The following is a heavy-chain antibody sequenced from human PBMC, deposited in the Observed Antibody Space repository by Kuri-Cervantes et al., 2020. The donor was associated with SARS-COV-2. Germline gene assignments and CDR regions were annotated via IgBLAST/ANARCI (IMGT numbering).Heavy chain of an antibody. CDR2: IYHSGST. CDR1: GGSISSGYY. J-gene: IGHJ4*02. D-gene: IGHD6-6*01. Sequence: SETLSLTCTVSGGSISSGYYWGWIRQPPGKGLEWIGSIYHSGSTFYNPSLKSRVTISVDTSKNQFSLKLSSVTAADTAVYYCARGYSSSSDYGYWGQGTLVTGSS. V-gene: IGHV4-38-2*02. CDR3: ARGYSSSSDYGY.